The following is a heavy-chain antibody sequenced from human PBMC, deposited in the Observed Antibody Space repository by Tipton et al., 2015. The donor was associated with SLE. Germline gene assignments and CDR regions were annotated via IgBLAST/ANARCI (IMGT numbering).Heavy chain of an antibody. CDR2: INTDGSHT. CDR1: GFTFTTYW. J-gene: IGHJ4*02. D-gene: IGHD4-17*01. Sequence: SLRLSCAASGFTFTTYWMNWVRQAPGKGLVWVSRINTDGSHTAYADSVRGRFTISRDNAENTVYLLMNSLRADDTAVYYCAKDDSGANSLDYWGQGTLVTVSS. CDR3: AKDDSGANSLDY. V-gene: IGHV3-74*01.